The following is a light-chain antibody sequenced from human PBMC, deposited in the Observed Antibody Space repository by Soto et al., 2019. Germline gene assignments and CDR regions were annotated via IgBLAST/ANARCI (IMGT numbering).Light chain of an antibody. CDR3: HQYAGSPRT. CDR2: GAS. J-gene: IGKJ2*01. CDR1: QSVSSSY. V-gene: IGKV3-20*01. Sequence: EIVLTQSPDTLSLSPGERATLSCRASQSVSSSYLAWYQQRPGQAPRLLIYGASSRATGIPDRFSGSGSGTDFTLTISRLEPEDFAVYYCHQYAGSPRTFGQGTKLEIK.